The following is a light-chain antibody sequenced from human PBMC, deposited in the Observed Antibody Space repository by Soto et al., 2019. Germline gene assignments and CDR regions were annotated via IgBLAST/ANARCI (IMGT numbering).Light chain of an antibody. CDR3: ATWDDSLNGVV. V-gene: IGLV1-44*01. Sequence: QSVLTQPPSASWAPGQGVTISCSGSDSNIASNSVNWYQQLPGTDPKLLMYNNNQRPSGVPDRFSGSKSGTSASLAISGLQVEDEADYYCATWDDSLNGVVFGGGTKLTVL. J-gene: IGLJ3*02. CDR1: DSNIASNS. CDR2: NNN.